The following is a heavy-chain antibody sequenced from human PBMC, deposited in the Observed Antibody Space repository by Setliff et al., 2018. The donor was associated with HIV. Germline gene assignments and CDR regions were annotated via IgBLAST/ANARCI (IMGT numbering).Heavy chain of an antibody. CDR2: IIPALGTA. CDR1: GYTLSNNH. J-gene: IGHJ4*02. V-gene: IGHV1-69*13. CDR3: ARDAGYSGFAWDS. Sequence: SVKFSCKASGYTLSNNHISRLRQAPRQGPEWMGGIIPALGTANYAQKFQGRVTFTADESTNTAFMELSSLRSEDTAVYYCARDAGYSGFAWDSWGQGTLVTVSS. D-gene: IGHD1-26*01.